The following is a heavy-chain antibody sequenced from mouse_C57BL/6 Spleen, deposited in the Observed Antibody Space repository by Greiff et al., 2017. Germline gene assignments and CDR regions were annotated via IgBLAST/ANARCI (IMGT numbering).Heavy chain of an antibody. CDR1: GYTFTSYW. CDR3: ARGGGNYVYYAMDY. J-gene: IGHJ4*01. D-gene: IGHD2-1*01. CDR2: IDPSDSYT. Sequence: QVQLQQPGAELVRPGTSVKLSCKASGYTFTSYWMHWVKQRPGQGLEWIGVIDPSDSYTNYNQKFKGKATLTVDTSSSTAYMQLSSLTSEDSAVYYCARGGGNYVYYAMDYWGQGTSVTVSS. V-gene: IGHV1-59*01.